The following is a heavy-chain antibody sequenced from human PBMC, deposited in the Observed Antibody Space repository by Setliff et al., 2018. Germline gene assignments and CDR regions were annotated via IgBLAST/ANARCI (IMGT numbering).Heavy chain of an antibody. D-gene: IGHD1-7*01. CDR2: INPNSGGT. Sequence: ASVKVSCKASGYTFTGYYMHWVRQAPGQGLEWMGWINPNSGGTNYAQKFQGWVTMTGDTSTSTAYMELSRLRSDDTAVYYCARGPAGTYAFDIWGQGTMVTVS. J-gene: IGHJ3*02. V-gene: IGHV1-2*04. CDR3: ARGPAGTYAFDI. CDR1: GYTFTGYY.